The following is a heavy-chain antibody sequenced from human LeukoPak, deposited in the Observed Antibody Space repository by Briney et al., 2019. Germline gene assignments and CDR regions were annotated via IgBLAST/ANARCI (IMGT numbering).Heavy chain of an antibody. J-gene: IGHJ4*02. CDR3: ARDQFGGDCYSL. CDR1: GGTFSSYA. Sequence: ASVKVSCKASGGTFSSYAISWVRQAPGQGLEWMGGIIPIFGTANYAQKFQGSVTITADESTSTAYMELSSLRSEDTAVYYCARDQFGGDCYSLWGQGTLVTVSS. D-gene: IGHD2-21*02. V-gene: IGHV1-69*13. CDR2: IIPIFGTA.